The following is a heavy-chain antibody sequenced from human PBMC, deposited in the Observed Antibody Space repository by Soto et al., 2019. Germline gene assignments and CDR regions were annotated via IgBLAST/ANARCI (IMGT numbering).Heavy chain of an antibody. CDR1: VFIFGNHG. Sequence: LRLSCAASVFIFGNHGMTLVRQAPGRALEWVSTINANAIDTHYADSVKGRFTISRDNSKSTLDLQRNSLSAEATAIYCWVSWVSARMDFWGPGTLVTVSS. V-gene: IGHV3-23*01. CDR3: VSWVSARMDF. CDR2: INANAIDT. J-gene: IGHJ4*02. D-gene: IGHD2-8*01.